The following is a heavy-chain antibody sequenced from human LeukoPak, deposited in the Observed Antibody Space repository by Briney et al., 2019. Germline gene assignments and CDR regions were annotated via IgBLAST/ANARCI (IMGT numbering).Heavy chain of an antibody. D-gene: IGHD3-22*01. V-gene: IGHV3-30*04. CDR3: ARDFSSYYANSAYYGDTWFDY. CDR2: ISYDGSNK. J-gene: IGHJ4*02. CDR1: GFTFSSHA. Sequence: GGSLRLSCAASGFTFSSHAMHWVRQAPGKGLEWVAVISYDGSNKYYADSVKGRFTISRDNSKNTLYLQINSLRAEDTAVYYCARDFSSYYANSAYYGDTWFDYWGQGTLVTVSS.